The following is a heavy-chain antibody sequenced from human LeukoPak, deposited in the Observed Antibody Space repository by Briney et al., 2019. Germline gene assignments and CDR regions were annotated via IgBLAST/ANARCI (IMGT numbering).Heavy chain of an antibody. Sequence: ASVTVSCKASGFDFTSYGISWVRQAPGQGLEWMGWISAYNGNTHYAQKLQGRVTMTTDTSASTAYMGLGSPTSDDTAVYYCAREPKSLGDLFFIDYWGQGTLVTVSS. V-gene: IGHV1-18*01. D-gene: IGHD3-16*01. CDR2: ISAYNGNT. CDR1: GFDFTSYG. CDR3: AREPKSLGDLFFIDY. J-gene: IGHJ4*02.